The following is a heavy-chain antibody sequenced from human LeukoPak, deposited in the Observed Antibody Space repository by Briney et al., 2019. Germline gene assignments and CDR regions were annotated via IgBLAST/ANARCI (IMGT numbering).Heavy chain of an antibody. CDR2: ISYDGSNK. J-gene: IGHJ4*02. CDR1: GFTFSGSA. D-gene: IGHD5-18*01. Sequence: TGGSLRLSCAASGFTFSGSAMHWVRQAPGKGLEWVAVISYDGSNKYYADSVKGRFTISRDNSKNTLYLQMNSLRAEDTAVYYCAKDQLSTTMDYYFDYWGQGTLVTVSS. CDR3: AKDQLSTTMDYYFDY. V-gene: IGHV3-30*04.